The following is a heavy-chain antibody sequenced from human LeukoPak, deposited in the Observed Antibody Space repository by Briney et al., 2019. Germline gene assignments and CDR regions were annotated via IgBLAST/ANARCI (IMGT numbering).Heavy chain of an antibody. D-gene: IGHD3-22*01. CDR3: ARSTYYYDSSGYSFDY. CDR1: GGSVSSGSYY. J-gene: IGHJ4*02. CDR2: IYYSGST. Sequence: SETLSLTCTVSGGSVSSGSYYWSWIRQPPGKGLEWIGYIYYSGSTNYNPSLKSRVTISVDTSKNQFSLKLSSVTAADTAVYYCARSTYYYDSSGYSFDYWGQGTLVTVSS. V-gene: IGHV4-61*01.